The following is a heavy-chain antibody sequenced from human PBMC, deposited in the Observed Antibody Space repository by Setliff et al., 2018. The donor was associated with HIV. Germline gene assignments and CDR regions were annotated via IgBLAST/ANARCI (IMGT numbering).Heavy chain of an antibody. J-gene: IGHJ6*03. Sequence: SVKVSCKASGYTFTNYDIYWVRQATGQGLEWMGGIIPLFGITNHAQKFQGRVTITADESSSTAYMELSSLQSVDTAVYFCARGSGVGHTTLDDYYYYMDVWGKGTTVTVSS. V-gene: IGHV1-69*13. CDR1: GYTFTNYD. D-gene: IGHD3-3*01. CDR3: ARGSGVGHTTLDDYYYYMDV. CDR2: IIPLFGIT.